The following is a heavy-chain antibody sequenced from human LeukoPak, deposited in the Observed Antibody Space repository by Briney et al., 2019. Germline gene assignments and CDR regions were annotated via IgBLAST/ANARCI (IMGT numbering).Heavy chain of an antibody. J-gene: IGHJ3*02. V-gene: IGHV3-21*01. Sequence: GGSLRLSCAASGFTFSTHSMNWVRQAPGKGLEWASSISITSSYIYYADSVKGRFTISRDNAKNSLFLQMNSLRAEDTAVYYCARADTQDDALDIWGQGTMVTVSS. D-gene: IGHD2-2*02. CDR1: GFTFSTHS. CDR2: ISITSSYI. CDR3: ARADTQDDALDI.